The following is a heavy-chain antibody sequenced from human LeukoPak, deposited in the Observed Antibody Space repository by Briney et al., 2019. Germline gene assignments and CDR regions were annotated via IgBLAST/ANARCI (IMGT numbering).Heavy chain of an antibody. CDR3: ARRPRMVASTNWFDP. CDR2: VFYNGST. CDR1: GGSIYSSSFY. Sequence: PSETLSLTCTVSGGSIYSSSFYWDWVRQPPGMGLGWIGDVFYNGSTSYNPSLKSRVTISVDTSKNLFSLKLTSVTAADSAVYYCARRPRMVASTNWFDPWGQGTLVIVSS. D-gene: IGHD4/OR15-4a*01. V-gene: IGHV4-39*01. J-gene: IGHJ5*02.